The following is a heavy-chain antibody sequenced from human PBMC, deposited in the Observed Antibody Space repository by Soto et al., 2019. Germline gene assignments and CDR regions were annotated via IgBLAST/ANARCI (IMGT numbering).Heavy chain of an antibody. D-gene: IGHD3-16*01. CDR2: VSYDGGTR. V-gene: IGHV3-30-3*01. J-gene: IGHJ4*02. Sequence: VQLVESGGGVVQPGRSLRLSCVASGFSFRTYAMQWVRQAPGKGLEWVAVVSYDGGTRFYADSVRGRFTISRDNSKSTLYLDIHSLTIEDTAVYYCAREVYKYDLGALDFWGRGALVAVSS. CDR1: GFSFRTYA. CDR3: AREVYKYDLGALDF.